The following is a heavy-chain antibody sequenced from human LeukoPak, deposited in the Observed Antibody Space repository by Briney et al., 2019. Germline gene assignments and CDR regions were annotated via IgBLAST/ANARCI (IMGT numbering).Heavy chain of an antibody. V-gene: IGHV3-30*02. CDR3: ARVRVIVGATSFDY. CDR1: GFTFSTYG. J-gene: IGHJ4*02. Sequence: PGGSLRLSCVASGFTFSTYGMHWVRQAPGKGLEWVAFIRYDGSNEYLDSVKGRFTISRDNSKNTLYLQMNSLKPEDTAVYYCARVRVIVGATSFDYWGQGTLVTVSS. D-gene: IGHD1-26*01. CDR2: IRYDGSNE.